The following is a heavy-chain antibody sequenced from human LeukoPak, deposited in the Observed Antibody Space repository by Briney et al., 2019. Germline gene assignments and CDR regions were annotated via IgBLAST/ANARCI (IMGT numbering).Heavy chain of an antibody. Sequence: GESLKISCKGSGYSFTSYWIAWVRQMPGKGLEWMGIIYPGDSDTRYSPSFQGQVTISADKSISTAYLQWSSLKASDTAMYYCARLSVPAAYYYYYYMDVWGKGTTVTVSS. V-gene: IGHV5-51*01. D-gene: IGHD2-2*01. CDR2: IYPGDSDT. J-gene: IGHJ6*03. CDR1: GYSFTSYW. CDR3: ARLSVPAAYYYYYYMDV.